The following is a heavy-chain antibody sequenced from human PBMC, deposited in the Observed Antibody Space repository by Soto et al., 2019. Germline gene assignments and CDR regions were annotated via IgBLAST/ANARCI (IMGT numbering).Heavy chain of an antibody. Sequence: ASVKVSCKASGGTFSSYAISWVRQAPGQGLEWMGGIIPIFGTANYAQKFQGRVTITADESTSTAYMELSSLRSEDTAVYYCAKDDRVGATFYYYGMDVWGQGTTVTVSS. CDR2: IIPIFGTA. CDR3: AKDDRVGATFYYYGMDV. J-gene: IGHJ6*02. D-gene: IGHD1-26*01. CDR1: GGTFSSYA. V-gene: IGHV1-69*13.